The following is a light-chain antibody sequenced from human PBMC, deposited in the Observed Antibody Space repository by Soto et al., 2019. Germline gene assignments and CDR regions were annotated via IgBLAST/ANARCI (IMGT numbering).Light chain of an antibody. CDR2: DAS. J-gene: IGKJ4*01. CDR3: QHYNYWPPLT. Sequence: EIVMTQSPATLSVSPGERATLSCRASQSVNSNLAWYRQKPGQAPRLLISDASTRATGVPARFSGSGSGTEFTLTISNLQSEDSGIYYCQHYNYWPPLTFGGGAKVEIK. V-gene: IGKV3-15*01. CDR1: QSVNSN.